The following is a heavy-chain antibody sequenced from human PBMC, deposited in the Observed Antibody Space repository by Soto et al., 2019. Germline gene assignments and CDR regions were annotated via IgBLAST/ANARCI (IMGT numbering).Heavy chain of an antibody. J-gene: IGHJ5*02. CDR3: ARYDFWSGYSQDL. Sequence: QVELVQSGGEVKKPGASVKVSCKVSGFKFTSYGINWVRQAPGQGLEWVGWVTAYNDNVKYAEKFQGRVTMTADTAATTAYMDLTSLRADDTAVYYCARYDFWSGYSQDLWDQGTLVTVAS. V-gene: IGHV1-18*01. D-gene: IGHD3-3*01. CDR2: VTAYNDNV. CDR1: GFKFTSYG.